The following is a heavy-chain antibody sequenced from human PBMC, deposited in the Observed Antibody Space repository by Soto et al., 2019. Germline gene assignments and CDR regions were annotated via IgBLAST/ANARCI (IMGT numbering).Heavy chain of an antibody. Sequence: QVDLMESGGGLVQPGGSLRLSCAGSGFTFSDYYMTWIRQAPGKGLEWVSYINTLSSAIYYADSVKGRFTISRDHAKNSLFLQMNSMRAEDTAVYYCASRLQWKLRPLDSCGRGALVTVSS. CDR1: GFTFSDYY. CDR2: INTLSSAI. J-gene: IGHJ4*02. CDR3: ASRLQWKLRPLDS. D-gene: IGHD4-4*01. V-gene: IGHV3-11*01.